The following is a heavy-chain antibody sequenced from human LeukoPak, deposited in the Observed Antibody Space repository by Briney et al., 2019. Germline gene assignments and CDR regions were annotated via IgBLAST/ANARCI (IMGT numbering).Heavy chain of an antibody. CDR1: GFTFSSYW. Sequence: GSLRLSCAASGFTFSSYWMSWVRQAPGKGLEWVSVIYSSGNTYYADSVKGRFTISRDNSKNTLYLQITSLRAEDTAVYYCASMVRGTASGYWGQGTLVTVSS. V-gene: IGHV3-66*01. D-gene: IGHD3-10*01. CDR3: ASMVRGTASGY. J-gene: IGHJ4*02. CDR2: IYSSGNT.